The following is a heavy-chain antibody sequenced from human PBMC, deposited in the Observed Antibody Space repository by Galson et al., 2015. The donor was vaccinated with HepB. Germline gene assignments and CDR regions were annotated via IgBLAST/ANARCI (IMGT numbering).Heavy chain of an antibody. CDR2: IIPIFGTA. D-gene: IGHD1-26*01. Sequence: SVKVSCKASGGTFSSYAISWVRQAPGQGLEWMGGIIPIFGTANYAQKFQGRVTITADESTSTAYMELSSLRSEDTAVYYCARLAWELLRYDAFDIWGQGTMVTVSS. CDR3: ARLAWELLRYDAFDI. V-gene: IGHV1-69*13. CDR1: GGTFSSYA. J-gene: IGHJ3*02.